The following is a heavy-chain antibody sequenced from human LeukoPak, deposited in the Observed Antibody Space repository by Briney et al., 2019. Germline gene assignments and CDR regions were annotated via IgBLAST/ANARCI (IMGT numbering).Heavy chain of an antibody. CDR2: IIPIFGTA. CDR1: GGTFSSYA. CDR3: ARGSGYFDWLNLDY. V-gene: IGHV1-69*05. J-gene: IGHJ4*02. Sequence: ASVKVSCKASGGTFSSYAISWVRQAPGQGLEWMGGIIPIFGTANYAQKFQGRVTITTDEPTSTAYMELSSLRSEDTAVYYCARGSGYFDWLNLDYWGQGTLVTVSS. D-gene: IGHD3-9*01.